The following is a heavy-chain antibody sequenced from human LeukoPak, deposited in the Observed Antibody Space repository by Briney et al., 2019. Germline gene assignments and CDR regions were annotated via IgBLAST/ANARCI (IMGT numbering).Heavy chain of an antibody. CDR3: AKATMDTTYFDS. V-gene: IGHV3-23*01. J-gene: IGHJ4*02. CDR1: GFTFSSYA. Sequence: QPGGSLRLSCAASGFTFSSYAMSWVRQAPGKGLEWVSAISGSGSTIFYAGSVKGRFTVSRDNSENTLFLQMNSLRAEDTALYYCAKATMDTTYFDSWGQGTLVTVSS. CDR2: ISGSGSTI. D-gene: IGHD4/OR15-4a*01.